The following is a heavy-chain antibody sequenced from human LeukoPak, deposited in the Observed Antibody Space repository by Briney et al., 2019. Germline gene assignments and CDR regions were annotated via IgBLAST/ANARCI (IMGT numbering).Heavy chain of an antibody. CDR1: GFTLSSYS. CDR2: ISSSSSYI. J-gene: IGHJ4*02. Sequence: PGGSLRLSCAASGFTLSSYSMNWVRQAPGKGLEWVSSISSSSSYIYYADSVKGRFTISRDNAKNSLYLQMNSLRAEDTAVYYCARDPRYYYDSSGYLGGGQGTLVTVSS. D-gene: IGHD3-22*01. V-gene: IGHV3-21*01. CDR3: ARDPRYYYDSSGYLG.